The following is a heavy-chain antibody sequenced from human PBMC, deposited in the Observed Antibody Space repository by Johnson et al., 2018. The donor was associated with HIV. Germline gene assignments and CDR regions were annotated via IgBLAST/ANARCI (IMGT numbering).Heavy chain of an antibody. CDR3: ARDQLGSKIEFSFYAFDM. CDR1: GFTFFDYY. Sequence: QVQLVESGGGLVKPGGSLRLSCAAFGFTFFDYYMSWIRQAPGKGLEWVSYISSSGSTIYYVDSVKGRFTISRDNAKSSLYLQMDSLRPEDTAFYFCARDQLGSKIEFSFYAFDMWGQGTLVTVSS. V-gene: IGHV3-11*01. CDR2: ISSSGSTI. D-gene: IGHD2-15*01. J-gene: IGHJ3*02.